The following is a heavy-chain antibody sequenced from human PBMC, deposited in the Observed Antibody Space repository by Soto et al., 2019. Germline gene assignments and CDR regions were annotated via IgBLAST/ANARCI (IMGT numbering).Heavy chain of an antibody. J-gene: IGHJ5*02. D-gene: IGHD2-2*01. CDR3: ARVPCSSTSCYHNWFDP. V-gene: IGHV1-69*01. CDR1: GGTFSSYA. Sequence: QVQLVQSGAEVKKPGSSVKVSCKASGGTFSSYAISWVRQAPGQGLEWMGGIIPIFGTANYAQKFQGRVTITADECTSTAYMELSSLRSEDTAVYYCARVPCSSTSCYHNWFDPWGQGTLVTVSS. CDR2: IIPIFGTA.